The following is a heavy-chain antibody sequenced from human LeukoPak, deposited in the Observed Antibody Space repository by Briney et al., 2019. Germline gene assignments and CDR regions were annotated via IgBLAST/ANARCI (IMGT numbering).Heavy chain of an antibody. CDR1: GGSINSGGYS. D-gene: IGHD5-12*01. CDR2: IYHSGST. V-gene: IGHV4-30-2*01. J-gene: IGHJ4*02. CDR3: ARGSRDGYNSYYFDY. Sequence: SETLSLTCAVSGGSINSGGYSWSWIRQPPGKGLEWIGYIYHSGSTYYNPSLKSRVTISVDRSKNQFSLKLSSVTAADTAVYYCARGSRDGYNSYYFDYWGQGTLVTVSS.